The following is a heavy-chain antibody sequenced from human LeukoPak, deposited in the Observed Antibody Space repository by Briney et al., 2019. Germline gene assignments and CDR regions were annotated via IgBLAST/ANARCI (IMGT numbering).Heavy chain of an antibody. CDR2: ITGSGGST. D-gene: IGHD2-15*01. V-gene: IGHV3-23*01. Sequence: SGGSLRLSCAASGFSFSTYAMTWVRQAPGKGLEWVSTITGSGGSTYYADSVKGRFTISRDNSKNTLYVQMNSLRAEDTAVYYCAKDHRSGRLGGFDPWGQGTLVTVSS. J-gene: IGHJ5*02. CDR3: AKDHRSGRLGGFDP. CDR1: GFSFSTYA.